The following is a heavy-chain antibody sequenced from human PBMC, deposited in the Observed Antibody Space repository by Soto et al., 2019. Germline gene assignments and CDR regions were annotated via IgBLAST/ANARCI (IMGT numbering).Heavy chain of an antibody. CDR2: ISGSGDTT. CDR1: GFTVSSYA. V-gene: IGHV3-23*01. Sequence: GGSLRLSCAASGFTVSSYAMSWVRQAPGKGLEWVSAISGSGDTTYYADFVKGRFTISRDNSKNTLYLQMNSLRAEDTAVYYCARSSGSNYGKVNWFDPWGQGTLVTVSS. CDR3: ARSSGSNYGKVNWFDP. J-gene: IGHJ5*02. D-gene: IGHD4-4*01.